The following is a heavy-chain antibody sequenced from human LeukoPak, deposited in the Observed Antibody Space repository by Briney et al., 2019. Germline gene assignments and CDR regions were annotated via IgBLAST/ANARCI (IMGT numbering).Heavy chain of an antibody. J-gene: IGHJ3*02. CDR3: ARGSAGDDAFDS. CDR1: GGSFSDYY. CDR2: INHSGST. Sequence: SETLSLTCAVYGGSFSDYYWSWIRQPPEKGLEWIGEINHSGSTNYNPSLKSRVTISVDTSKNQFSLKLSFVTAADTAVYYCARGSAGDDAFDSWGQGTMVTVSS. V-gene: IGHV4-34*01. D-gene: IGHD6-13*01.